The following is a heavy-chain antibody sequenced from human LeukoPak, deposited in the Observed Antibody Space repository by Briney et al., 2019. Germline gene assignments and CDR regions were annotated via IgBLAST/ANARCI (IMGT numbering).Heavy chain of an antibody. CDR2: INHSGST. D-gene: IGHD6-19*01. Sequence: SETLSLTCAVYAGSFSGYYWSWIRQPPGKGLEWIGEINHSGSTNYNPSLKSRVTISVDTSKDQFSLKLNSVTAADTAVYYCASRSPLYTSARGDYWGQGTLVTVSA. CDR3: ASRSPLYTSARGDY. V-gene: IGHV4-34*01. J-gene: IGHJ4*02. CDR1: AGSFSGYY.